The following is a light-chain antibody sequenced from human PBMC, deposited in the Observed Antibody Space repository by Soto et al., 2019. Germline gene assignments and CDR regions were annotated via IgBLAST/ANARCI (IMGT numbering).Light chain of an antibody. J-gene: IGKJ5*01. V-gene: IGKV1-39*01. CDR2: AAS. CDR3: QQTYSAVT. Sequence: DVPVAQSPSSLSASVGDRVTITCRTSQTISIYLNWYQQRPGEAPRLLIFAASTLQSGVPSRFSGSGSGTDFTLTISSLQPEDFATYYCQQTYSAVTFGQGTRLETK. CDR1: QTISIY.